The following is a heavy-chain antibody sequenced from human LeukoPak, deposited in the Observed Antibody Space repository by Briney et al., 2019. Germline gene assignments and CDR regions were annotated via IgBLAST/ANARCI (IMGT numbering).Heavy chain of an antibody. D-gene: IGHD1-14*01. CDR1: GYTFTSYD. J-gene: IGHJ2*01. CDR2: MSPNSGNT. V-gene: IGHV1-8*01. CDR3: TRGPPEWGFDL. Sequence: ASVKVSCKPSGYTFTSYDINWVRQATGQGLEWMGWMSPNSGNTGYAQKFQGRVTMTRDTSISTAYMELNSLRSEDTAVYYCTRGPPEWGFDLWGRGTLVTVSS.